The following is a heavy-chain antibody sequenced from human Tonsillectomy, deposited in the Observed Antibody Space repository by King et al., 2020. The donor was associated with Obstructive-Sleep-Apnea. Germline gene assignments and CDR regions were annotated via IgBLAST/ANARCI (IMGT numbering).Heavy chain of an antibody. V-gene: IGHV4-34*01. CDR1: GGSFSDYY. CDR2: INHSGST. CDR3: ARVLGAAGPDYYFDY. Sequence: VQLQQWGTGLLKPSETLSLTCAVYGGSFSDYYWSWICQPPGKEMEWIGEINHSGSTNFNPSLKSRGTISVDTSRNQFSLKLHSVTAADTAGYYCARVLGAAGPDYYFDYWGQGTLVTVSS. J-gene: IGHJ4*02. D-gene: IGHD1-26*01.